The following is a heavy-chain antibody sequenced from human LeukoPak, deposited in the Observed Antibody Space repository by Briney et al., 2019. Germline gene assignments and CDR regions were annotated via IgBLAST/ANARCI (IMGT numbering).Heavy chain of an antibody. Sequence: GGSLRLSCAASGFTFSSYGMHWVRQAPGKGLEWVAVIWYDGSNKYYADSVKGRFTISRDNSKNTLYLQMNSLRAEDTAVYYCAKDLESSSSVAFDIWGQGTMVTVSS. V-gene: IGHV3-33*06. CDR3: AKDLESSSSVAFDI. CDR2: IWYDGSNK. J-gene: IGHJ3*02. D-gene: IGHD6-6*01. CDR1: GFTFSSYG.